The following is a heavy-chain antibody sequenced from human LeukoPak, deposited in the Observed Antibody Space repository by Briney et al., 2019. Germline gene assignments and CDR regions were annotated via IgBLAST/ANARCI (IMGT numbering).Heavy chain of an antibody. CDR1: GGSFSGYY. Sequence: SETLSLTCAVYGGSFSGYYWSWIRQPPGKGLEWIGEINHSGSTNYNPSLKSRATISVDTSKNQFSLKLSSVTAADTAVYYCARGIAARLPAFWGQGTLVTVSS. CDR2: INHSGST. D-gene: IGHD6-6*01. CDR3: ARGIAARLPAF. V-gene: IGHV4-34*01. J-gene: IGHJ4*02.